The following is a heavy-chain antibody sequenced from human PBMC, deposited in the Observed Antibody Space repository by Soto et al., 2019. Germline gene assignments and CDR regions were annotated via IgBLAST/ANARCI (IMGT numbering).Heavy chain of an antibody. V-gene: IGHV4-30-4*01. J-gene: IGHJ4*01. CDR2: IYYSGST. Sequence: TSETLSLTCTVSGGSISSGDYYWSWIRQPPGKGLEWIGYIYYSGSTYYNPSLKSRVTISVDTSKDQFSLMLTSVTAADTAVYFCARYDFGIFDYWGHGILVTVSS. CDR3: ARYDFGIFDY. CDR1: GGSISSGDYY. D-gene: IGHD4-17*01.